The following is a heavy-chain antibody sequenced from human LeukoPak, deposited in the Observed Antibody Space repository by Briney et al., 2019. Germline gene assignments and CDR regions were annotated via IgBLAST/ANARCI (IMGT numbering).Heavy chain of an antibody. D-gene: IGHD3-22*01. CDR3: AREYLYYYDVSGYPFDY. V-gene: IGHV1-2*02. J-gene: IGHJ4*02. Sequence: ASVKVSCKASGYTFTGYYMHWVRQAPGQGLEWMGWINPNSGGTNYAQKFQGRVTMTRDTSISTAYMELRRLRPDDTAVYYCAREYLYYYDVSGYPFDYWGQGTLVTVSS. CDR1: GYTFTGYY. CDR2: INPNSGGT.